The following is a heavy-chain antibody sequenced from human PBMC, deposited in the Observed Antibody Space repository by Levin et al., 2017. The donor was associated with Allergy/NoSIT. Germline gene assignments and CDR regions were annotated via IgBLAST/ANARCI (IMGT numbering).Heavy chain of an antibody. CDR2: ITNISSST. V-gene: IGHV3-21*01. J-gene: IGHJ6*04. Sequence: LSFSSSFFPFFPSPLNWVRQAPGKGLEWLSSITNISSSTHYADSPEGRFTVSLSPAKNSLYLQMNSLRVEDTAVYYCARETGRTTMFGEVDVWGKGTTVTVSS. CDR1: FFPFFPSP. D-gene: IGHD3-3*01. CDR3: ARETGRTTMFGEVDV.